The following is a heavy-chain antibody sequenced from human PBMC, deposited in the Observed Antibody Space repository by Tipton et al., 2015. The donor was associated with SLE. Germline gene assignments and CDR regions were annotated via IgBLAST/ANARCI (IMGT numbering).Heavy chain of an antibody. Sequence: LSLTCAASGFTFSSYWMSWVRQAPGKGLEWVAVLSNDGITKYYADFVKGRFTISRDNSKNTLYLQMNSLRAEDTAVYYCATDHIIPVAFESWGQGTLVTVSS. J-gene: IGHJ4*02. D-gene: IGHD2-15*01. CDR3: ATDHIIPVAFES. CDR2: LSNDGITK. CDR1: GFTFSSYW. V-gene: IGHV3-30*03.